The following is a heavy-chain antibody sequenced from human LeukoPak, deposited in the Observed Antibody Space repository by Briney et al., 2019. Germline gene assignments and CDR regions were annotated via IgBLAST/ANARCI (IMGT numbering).Heavy chain of an antibody. Sequence: SGPTLANPTQTLTLTCTFSGVSLITSGVGVGWIRQPPGKALEWLALIYWDDDKRYSPSLKSRLTITKDTSKNQVVLTMTNMDPADTATYYCALLGPRYCTNGVCYLQNWFDPWGQGTLVTVSS. CDR3: ALLGPRYCTNGVCYLQNWFDP. J-gene: IGHJ5*02. D-gene: IGHD2-8*01. V-gene: IGHV2-5*02. CDR2: IYWDDDK. CDR1: GVSLITSGVG.